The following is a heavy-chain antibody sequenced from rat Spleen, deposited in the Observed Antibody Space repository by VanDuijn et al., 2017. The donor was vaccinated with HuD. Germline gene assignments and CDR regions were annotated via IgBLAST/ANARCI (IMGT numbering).Heavy chain of an antibody. CDR2: INKDSRTI. J-gene: IGHJ2*01. Sequence: EVKLVESGGGLVQPGRSLKLSCAASGFNFNDYWMGWVRQAPGKGLEWIGEINKDSRTIKYLPSLKDKLIISRDNAQKTLNLQMSKLGSEDTAVYYCVREELGVNYWGQGVMVTVSS. CDR3: VREELGVNY. D-gene: IGHD4-5*01. V-gene: IGHV4-2*01. CDR1: GFNFNDYW.